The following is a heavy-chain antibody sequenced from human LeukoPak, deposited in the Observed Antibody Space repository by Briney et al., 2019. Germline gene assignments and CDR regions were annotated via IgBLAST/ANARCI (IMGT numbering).Heavy chain of an antibody. CDR3: ARDRGSINAFDI. CDR1: GFTFSSYG. CDR2: IWYDGTNK. Sequence: GGSLRLSCAASGFTFSSYGMQWVRQVPGKGLEWVAVIWYDGTNKHYADSVKGRFSISRDNSKNTLYLQMNSLRSEDTAVYYCARDRGSINAFDIWGQGTMVTVSS. V-gene: IGHV3-33*01. J-gene: IGHJ3*02. D-gene: IGHD5-24*01.